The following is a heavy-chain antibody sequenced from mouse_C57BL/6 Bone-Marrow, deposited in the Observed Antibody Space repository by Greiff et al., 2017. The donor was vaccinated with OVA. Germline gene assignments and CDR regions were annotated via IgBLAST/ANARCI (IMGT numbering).Heavy chain of an antibody. Sequence: QVQLKQSGAELARPGASVKLSCKASGYTFTSYGISWVKQRTGQGLEWFGEIYPRSGNTYYNEKFKGKATLTADKSSSTAYMELRSLTSEDSAVYFCARGGYGSLDDWGQGTTLTVSS. J-gene: IGHJ2*01. CDR2: IYPRSGNT. CDR1: GYTFTSYG. V-gene: IGHV1-81*01. CDR3: ARGGYGSLDD. D-gene: IGHD1-1*01.